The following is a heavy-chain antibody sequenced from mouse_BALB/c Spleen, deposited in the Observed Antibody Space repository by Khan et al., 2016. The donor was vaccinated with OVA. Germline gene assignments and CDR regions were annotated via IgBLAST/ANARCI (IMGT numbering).Heavy chain of an antibody. J-gene: IGHJ4*01. V-gene: IGHV1-4*01. CDR3: ARGRSYYCNYGEGMAY. Sequence: QVQLKQSGAELARPGASVKMSCKASGYTFTTYTMHWIKQRPGQGLEWIGYINPSSAYTNYNQKFRDKATLTADKSSSTAYMQLSSLTSEDSAVYYCARGRSYYCNYGEGMAYWGQGTSVTVSS. CDR1: GYTFTTYT. CDR2: INPSSAYT. D-gene: IGHD2-10*01.